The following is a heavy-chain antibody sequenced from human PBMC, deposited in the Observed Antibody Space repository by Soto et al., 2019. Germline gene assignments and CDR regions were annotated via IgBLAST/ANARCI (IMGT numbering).Heavy chain of an antibody. CDR1: GFTFSSYG. CDR2: TWYDGRNK. D-gene: IGHD6-19*01. CDR3: ARAGSSGWSYFDY. V-gene: IGHV3-33*01. Sequence: QVHLVESGGGVVQPGRSLRLSCAASGFTFSSYGMPWVRQAPGKGLEWVAVTWYDGRNKYYPDSVRGRFTTSRDTSKNMLYLQMNSLRAEDTAVYYCARAGSSGWSYFDYWGQGTLVTVSS. J-gene: IGHJ4*02.